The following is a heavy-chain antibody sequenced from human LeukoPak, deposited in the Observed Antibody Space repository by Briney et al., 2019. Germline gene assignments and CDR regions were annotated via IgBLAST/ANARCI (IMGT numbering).Heavy chain of an antibody. V-gene: IGHV3-30*18. CDR1: GFTLSSYG. J-gene: IGHJ4*02. D-gene: IGHD3-22*01. Sequence: PGRSLRLSCAAAGFTLSSYGMHWVSQDPGKWREWVAVISYDGSNKYYADSVKGRFTISRDNSKNTLYLQMNSLRAEDTAVYYCAKGDPYYYDSSGPDYWGQGTLVSVSS. CDR2: ISYDGSNK. CDR3: AKGDPYYYDSSGPDY.